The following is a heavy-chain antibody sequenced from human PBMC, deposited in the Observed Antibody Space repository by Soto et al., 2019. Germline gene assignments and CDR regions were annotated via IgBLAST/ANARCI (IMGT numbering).Heavy chain of an antibody. J-gene: IGHJ4*01. Sequence: PSETLSLTCAVSGGSISTSNWWSWVRQPPGKGLEWIGEINHSGTTHYNPSLKSRVTMSVDKPKNQFSLEVTSLTAADTAVYYCATDPQDESYAFDLWGHGYLVTVSS. CDR2: INHSGTT. CDR1: GGSISTSNW. CDR3: ATDPQDESYAFDL. V-gene: IGHV4-4*02. D-gene: IGHD2-2*01.